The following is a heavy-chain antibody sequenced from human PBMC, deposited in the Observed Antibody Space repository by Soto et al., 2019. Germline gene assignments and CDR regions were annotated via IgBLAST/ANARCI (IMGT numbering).Heavy chain of an antibody. CDR1: GGSISSGVYY. V-gene: IGHV4-31*03. CDR3: ARTERITIFGVAAGDYGMDV. CDR2: IYYSGST. D-gene: IGHD3-3*01. Sequence: PSETLSLTCTVSGGSISSGVYYWSWIRQHPGKGLEWIGYIYYSGSTYYNPSLKSRVTISVDTSKNQFSLKLSSVTAADTAVYYCARTERITIFGVAAGDYGMDVWGQGTTVTVSS. J-gene: IGHJ6*02.